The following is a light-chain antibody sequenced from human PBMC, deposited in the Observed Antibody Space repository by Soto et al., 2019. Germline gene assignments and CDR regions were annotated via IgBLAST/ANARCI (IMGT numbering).Light chain of an antibody. Sequence: EIVLTQSPGTMSLSPGERATLSCRASQSVNNNYLAWYQQKPGQPPRLLIYGASSRAIGIPDRFSGGGSGTDFPLTISRLEPEDVAVYYCQQYRSSYTFGPVNKVDIK. CDR3: QQYRSSYT. J-gene: IGKJ3*01. CDR2: GAS. V-gene: IGKV3-20*01. CDR1: QSVNNNY.